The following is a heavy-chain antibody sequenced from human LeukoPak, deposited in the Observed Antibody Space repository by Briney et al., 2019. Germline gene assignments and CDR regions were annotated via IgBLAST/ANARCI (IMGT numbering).Heavy chain of an antibody. CDR2: ISYDGSNK. Sequence: GGSLRLSCAASGFTFSRYAMHWVRQAPGTGLEGVAVISYDGSNKYYADSVKGRFTISRDNSKNTLYLQMNSLRAEDTAVYYCEREGRGGSYYYDSSGPVDYWGQGTLVTVSS. J-gene: IGHJ4*02. V-gene: IGHV3-30-3*01. D-gene: IGHD3-22*01. CDR3: EREGRGGSYYYDSSGPVDY. CDR1: GFTFSRYA.